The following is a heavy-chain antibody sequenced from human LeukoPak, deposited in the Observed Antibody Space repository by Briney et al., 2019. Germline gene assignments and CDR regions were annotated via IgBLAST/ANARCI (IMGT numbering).Heavy chain of an antibody. CDR2: INQDRSEE. CDR3: ARGVIDQLIRNCFDP. CDR1: GFLYSGYW. V-gene: IGHV3-7*01. Sequence: PGVTLRLSCAASGFLYSGYWMRCVRQAPGKGLEGVANINQDRSEEYYVDSVKGRFTISTANAKNSLYLKMNSLKAEDTAEYYCARGVIDQLIRNCFDPWGQGTLVTVSS. J-gene: IGHJ5*02. D-gene: IGHD2-2*01.